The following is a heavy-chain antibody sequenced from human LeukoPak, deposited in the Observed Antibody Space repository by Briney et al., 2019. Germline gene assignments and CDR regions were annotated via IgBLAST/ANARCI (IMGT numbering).Heavy chain of an antibody. D-gene: IGHD6-19*01. CDR1: GGSISSDDYY. Sequence: SETLSLTCTVSGGSISSDDYYWSWIRQHPGKGLEWIGYIYYSGSTYYNPSLKSRVTISVDTSKNQFSLKLSSVTAADTAVYYCARENAVAGMDVWGQGTTVTVSS. J-gene: IGHJ6*02. CDR2: IYYSGST. CDR3: ARENAVAGMDV. V-gene: IGHV4-31*03.